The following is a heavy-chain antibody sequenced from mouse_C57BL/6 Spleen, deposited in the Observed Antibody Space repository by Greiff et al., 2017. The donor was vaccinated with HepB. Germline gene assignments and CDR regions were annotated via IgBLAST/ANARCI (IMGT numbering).Heavy chain of an antibody. D-gene: IGHD1-1*01. CDR3: ASLDGSGYFDV. V-gene: IGHV2-9-1*01. Sequence: QVQLQQSGPGLVAPSQCLSITCTVSGFSFTSYAISWVRQPPGKGLEWLGVIWPGGGTNYNSALKSRLSISKDNSKSQDFLKMNSLQTDDTARYYWASLDGSGYFDVWGTGTTVTVSS. CDR2: IWPGGGT. CDR1: GFSFTSYA. J-gene: IGHJ1*03.